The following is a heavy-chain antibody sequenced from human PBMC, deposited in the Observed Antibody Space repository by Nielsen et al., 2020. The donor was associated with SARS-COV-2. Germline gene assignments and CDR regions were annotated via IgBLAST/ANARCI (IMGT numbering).Heavy chain of an antibody. CDR3: AREESFAVAATSGGWGYYYYYMDV. V-gene: IGHV3-66*01. J-gene: IGHJ6*03. Sequence: VRQAPGKGLEWVSVIYSGGSTYYADSVKGRFTISRDNCKNTLNPQMNSLRAEDTAVYYCAREESFAVAATSGGWGYYYYYMDVWGKGTTVTVSS. CDR2: IYSGGST. D-gene: IGHD6-19*01.